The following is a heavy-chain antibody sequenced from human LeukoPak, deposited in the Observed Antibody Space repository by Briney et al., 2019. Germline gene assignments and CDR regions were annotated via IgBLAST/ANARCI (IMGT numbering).Heavy chain of an antibody. CDR3: AKDPGQLLVYYFDY. CDR2: IRYDGSNK. J-gene: IGHJ4*02. CDR1: GFTFSSYG. Sequence: GGSLRLSCAASGFTFSSYGMQWVRQAPGKGLEWVAFIRYDGSNKYYADSVKGRFTISRDNSKNTLYLQMNSLRAEDTAVYYCAKDPGQLLVYYFDYWGQGTLVTVSS. D-gene: IGHD6-6*01. V-gene: IGHV3-30*02.